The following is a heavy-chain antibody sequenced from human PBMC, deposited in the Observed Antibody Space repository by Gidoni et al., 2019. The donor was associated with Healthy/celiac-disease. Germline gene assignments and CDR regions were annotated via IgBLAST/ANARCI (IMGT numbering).Heavy chain of an antibody. CDR2: IYYSGST. CDR1: GGSISSSSYY. V-gene: IGHV4-39*01. D-gene: IGHD6-13*01. CDR3: ARHSAAAGPFDY. Sequence: QLQLQESGPGLVKPSETLSLTCTVPGGSISSSSYYWGWIRQPPGKGLEWIGSIYYSGSTYYNPSLKSRVTISVDTSKNQFSLKLSSVTAADTAVYYCARHSAAAGPFDYWGQGTLVTVSS. J-gene: IGHJ4*02.